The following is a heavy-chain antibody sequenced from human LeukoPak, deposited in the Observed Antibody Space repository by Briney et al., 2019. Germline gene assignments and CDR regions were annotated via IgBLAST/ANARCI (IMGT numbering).Heavy chain of an antibody. CDR1: GGSISSGRYY. V-gene: IGHV4-61*02. Sequence: SETLSLTCTVSGGSISSGRYYWSWIRQPAGKGLEWSGRIYTSGSTNYNPSLKSRVTISVDTSKNQFSLKLRSVTAADTAVYYCARDMGYYYDSSGYYPEYFQHWGQGTLVTVSS. CDR2: IYTSGST. CDR3: ARDMGYYYDSSGYYPEYFQH. D-gene: IGHD3-22*01. J-gene: IGHJ1*01.